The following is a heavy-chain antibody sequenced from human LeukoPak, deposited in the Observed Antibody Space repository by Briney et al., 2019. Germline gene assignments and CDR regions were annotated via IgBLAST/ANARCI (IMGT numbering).Heavy chain of an antibody. V-gene: IGHV3-30*03. Sequence: GGSLRLSCAASGFTFSSYGMHWVRQAPGKGLEWVAVISYDGSNKYYADSVKGRFTISRDNAKNSLYLQMNSLRAEDTAVYYCSRVWQPRGWFDPWGQGTLVTVSS. CDR2: ISYDGSNK. D-gene: IGHD6-13*01. J-gene: IGHJ5*02. CDR1: GFTFSSYG. CDR3: SRVWQPRGWFDP.